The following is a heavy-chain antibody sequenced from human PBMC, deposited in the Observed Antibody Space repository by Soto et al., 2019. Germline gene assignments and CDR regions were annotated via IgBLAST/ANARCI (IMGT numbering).Heavy chain of an antibody. CDR3: ARDPSLSRPSGTLFDVYFDY. V-gene: IGHV1-46*03. CDR2: INPSGGST. Sequence: ASVKVSCKASGYTFTSYYMHWVRQAPGQGLEWMGIINPSGGSTSYAQKFQGRVTMTRDTSTSTVYMELSSLRSEDTAVYYCARDPSLSRPSGTLFDVYFDYWGQGTLVTVSS. CDR1: GYTFTSYY. J-gene: IGHJ4*02. D-gene: IGHD3-10*01.